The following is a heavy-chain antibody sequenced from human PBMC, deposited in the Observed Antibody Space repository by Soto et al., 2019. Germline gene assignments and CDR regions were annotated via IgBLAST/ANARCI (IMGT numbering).Heavy chain of an antibody. Sequence: PGGSLRLSCAASGFTFSSYAMHWVRQAPGKGLEWAAVISYDGSNKYYADSVKGRFTISRDNSKNTLYLQMNSLRAEHTAVYSCAKGRRIAVAGYFDYWGQGTLVTVSS. CDR3: AKGRRIAVAGYFDY. V-gene: IGHV3-30*18. CDR2: ISYDGSNK. D-gene: IGHD6-19*01. J-gene: IGHJ4*02. CDR1: GFTFSSYA.